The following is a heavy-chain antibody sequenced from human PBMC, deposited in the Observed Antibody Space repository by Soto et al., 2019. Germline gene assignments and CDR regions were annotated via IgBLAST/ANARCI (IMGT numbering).Heavy chain of an antibody. CDR2: IYWDDDK. CDR1: GFSLSTDEVG. Sequence: QITLKESGPTLVKPTQTLTLTCTFSGFSLSTDEVGVGWIRQPPGKALEWLALIYWDDDKRYSPSLKSRLTITKDTSKDPVVLTMTNIDPVDTATYYCARVGRGIQVFVCWGHGSVVSASS. J-gene: IGHJ4*01. CDR3: ARVGRGIQVFVC. V-gene: IGHV2-5*02. D-gene: IGHD3-10*01.